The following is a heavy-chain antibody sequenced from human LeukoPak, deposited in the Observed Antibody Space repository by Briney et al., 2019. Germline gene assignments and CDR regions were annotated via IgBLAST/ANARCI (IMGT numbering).Heavy chain of an antibody. CDR3: SRDLSLNWFDP. CDR1: GFTFSNYW. J-gene: IGHJ5*02. Sequence: PGGSLRLSCAASGFTFSNYWMSWVRQAPGKGLEWVANINQDGGEENYVDSVKGRFTITRDNARNSLYLQMNSLRAEDTAVYYCSRDLSLNWFDPWGQGTLVTVSS. V-gene: IGHV3-7*05. CDR2: INQDGGEE.